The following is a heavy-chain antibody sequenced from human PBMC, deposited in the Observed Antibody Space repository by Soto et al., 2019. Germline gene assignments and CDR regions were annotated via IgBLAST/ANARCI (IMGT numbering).Heavy chain of an antibody. CDR2: FDPEDVET. CDR1: GDTLTALS. D-gene: IGHD2-2*01. CDR3: ATVRWNCSGTRCYWPRGNWLEP. J-gene: IGHJ5*02. Sequence: ASVKVSSKVSGDTLTALSMHWVRQAPGKGLEWIVAFDPEDVETIYVQKFQGRVTMTEDTSTDTTYMELSSLISEDTAVYSCATVRWNCSGTRCYWPRGNWLEPWGQGTLVTVS. V-gene: IGHV1-24*01.